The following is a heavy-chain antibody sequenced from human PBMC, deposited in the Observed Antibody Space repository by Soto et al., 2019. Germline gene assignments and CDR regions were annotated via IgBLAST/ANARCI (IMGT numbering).Heavy chain of an antibody. J-gene: IGHJ6*02. V-gene: IGHV1-18*01. CDR1: GYTFTSYG. D-gene: IGHD3-10*02. CDR2: ISAYNGNT. Sequence: QVQLVQSGAEVKKHGASVKVSCKASGYTFTSYGISWGRQAPGQGLEWMGGISAYNGNTNYAQKLQGRVTMTTDTSTSSAYTALRSLRADDTAVYSCAVQRGMDDCRQGTTVIVS. CDR3: AVQRGMDD.